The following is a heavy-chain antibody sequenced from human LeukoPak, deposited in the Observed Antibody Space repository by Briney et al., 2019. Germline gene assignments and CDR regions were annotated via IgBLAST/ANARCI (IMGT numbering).Heavy chain of an antibody. CDR3: AKGNYGGNSGFDY. V-gene: IGHV3-33*06. J-gene: IGHJ4*02. CDR1: GFTFSTYG. Sequence: GGSLRLSCAASGFTFSTYGMHWVRQAPGKGLEWVAVIWYNGGQKYYADSVKGRFTISRDNSENTLYPQMNSLRAEDTAVYYCAKGNYGGNSGFDYWGQETLVTVSS. CDR2: IWYNGGQK. D-gene: IGHD4-23*01.